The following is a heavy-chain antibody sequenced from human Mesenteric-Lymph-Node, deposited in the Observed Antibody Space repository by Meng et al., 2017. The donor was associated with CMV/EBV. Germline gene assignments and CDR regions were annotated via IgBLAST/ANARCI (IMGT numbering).Heavy chain of an antibody. Sequence: GESLKISCAASGFTFVNYAMIWVRQAPGEGLEWVSAISGVGYTTYYADCVKGRFTISRDNSRNTLYLQMNSLRAEDTAVYYCAKKYYDFWSGFEYFDHWGQGTLVTVSS. J-gene: IGHJ4*02. CDR3: AKKYYDFWSGFEYFDH. CDR2: ISGVGYTT. CDR1: GFTFVNYA. V-gene: IGHV3-23*01. D-gene: IGHD3-3*01.